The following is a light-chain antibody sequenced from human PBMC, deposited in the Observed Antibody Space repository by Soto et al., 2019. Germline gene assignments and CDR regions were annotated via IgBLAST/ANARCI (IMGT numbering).Light chain of an antibody. CDR3: QQYGRSGT. Sequence: ALTQSPGTLSLSPGERAKLSCRASQSVSNNYLAWYQQKPGQAPRLLIYGASNRATGIPDRFSGSGSGTDFTLTISRLEPEDFAVYYCQQYGRSGTFGQGTKVDIK. V-gene: IGKV3-20*01. CDR2: GAS. CDR1: QSVSNNY. J-gene: IGKJ1*01.